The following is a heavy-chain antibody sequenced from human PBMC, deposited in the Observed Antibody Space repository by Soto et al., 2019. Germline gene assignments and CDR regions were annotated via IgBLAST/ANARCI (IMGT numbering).Heavy chain of an antibody. CDR3: AAASYYDSSPYYYYGMDV. J-gene: IGHJ6*02. D-gene: IGHD3-3*01. CDR1: GFTFTSSA. Sequence: SVKVSCKASGFTFTSSAVQWVRQARGQRLEWIGWIVVGSGNTNYAQKFQERVTITRDMSTSTAYMELSSLRSEDTAVYYCAAASYYDSSPYYYYGMDVWGQGTTVTVSS. V-gene: IGHV1-58*01. CDR2: IVVGSGNT.